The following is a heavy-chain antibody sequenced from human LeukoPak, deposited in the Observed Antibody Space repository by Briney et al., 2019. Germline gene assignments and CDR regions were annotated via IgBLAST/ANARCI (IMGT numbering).Heavy chain of an antibody. J-gene: IGHJ3*02. CDR2: IIPIFGTA. CDR1: GGTFISYA. V-gene: IGHV1-69*13. CDR3: ARGENIYAFDI. D-gene: IGHD2/OR15-2a*01. Sequence: GASVKVSCKASGGTFISYAISWVRQAPGQGLEWMGGIIPIFGTANYAQKFQGRVTITADESTSTAYMELSSLRSEDTAVYYCARGENIYAFDIWGQGTMVTVSS.